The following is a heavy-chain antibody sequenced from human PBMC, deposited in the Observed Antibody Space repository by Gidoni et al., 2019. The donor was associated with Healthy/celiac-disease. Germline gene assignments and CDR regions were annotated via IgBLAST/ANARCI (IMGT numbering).Heavy chain of an antibody. Sequence: QVQLVQSGAEVKKPGSSVKVSCKASGGTFSSYAISWVRQAPGQGLEWMGGIIPIFGTANYAQKFQGRVTITADESTSTAYMELSSLRSEDTAVYYCARRADCSSTSCYPPDGMDVWGQGTTVTVSS. CDR2: IIPIFGTA. V-gene: IGHV1-69*01. CDR1: GGTFSSYA. CDR3: ARRADCSSTSCYPPDGMDV. J-gene: IGHJ6*02. D-gene: IGHD2-2*01.